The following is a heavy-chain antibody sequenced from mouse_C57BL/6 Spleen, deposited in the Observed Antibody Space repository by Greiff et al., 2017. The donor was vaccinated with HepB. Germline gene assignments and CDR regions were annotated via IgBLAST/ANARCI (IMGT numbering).Heavy chain of an antibody. CDR1: GFTFSSYA. D-gene: IGHD2-3*01. CDR3: AFDGYYRYFDV. CDR2: ISDGGSYT. Sequence: VQLKESGGGLVKPGGSLKLSCAASGFTFSSYAMSWVRQTPEKRLEWVATISDGGSYTYYPDNVKGRFTISRDNAKNNLYLQMSHLKSEDTAMYYCAFDGYYRYFDVWGTGTTVTVSS. J-gene: IGHJ1*03. V-gene: IGHV5-4*01.